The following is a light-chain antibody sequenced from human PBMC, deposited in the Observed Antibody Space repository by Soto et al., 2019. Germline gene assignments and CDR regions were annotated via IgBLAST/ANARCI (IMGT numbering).Light chain of an antibody. CDR1: QTISTY. Sequence: DLQMTQSPSSLSASVGDRVTITCRASQTISTYLNWYQQKPGKAPRLLIYDASSLLSGVPSSFSGSGSGTDFTLTIASLQPEDFSTYYCQQSDSTPYTFGQGTKVEI. V-gene: IGKV1-39*01. CDR2: DAS. J-gene: IGKJ2*01. CDR3: QQSDSTPYT.